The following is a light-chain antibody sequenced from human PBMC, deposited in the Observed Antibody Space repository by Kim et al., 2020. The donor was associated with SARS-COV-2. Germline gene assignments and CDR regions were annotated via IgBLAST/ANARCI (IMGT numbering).Light chain of an antibody. CDR3: QQSYSTAWT. J-gene: IGKJ1*01. V-gene: IGKV1-39*01. CDR1: QNIRIY. CDR2: AAS. Sequence: DIQMTQSPSSLSASVGVRVTITCQASQNIRIYLNWYQQKLGRAPKLLIYAASTLQSGVPSRFSGSASGTDFTLTISSLQPEDFATYYCQQSYSTAWTFGQGTKVDIK.